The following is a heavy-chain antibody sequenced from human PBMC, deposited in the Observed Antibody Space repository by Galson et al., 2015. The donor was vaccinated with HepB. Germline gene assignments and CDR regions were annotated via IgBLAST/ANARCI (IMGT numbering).Heavy chain of an antibody. D-gene: IGHD2-15*01. CDR1: GYTLTELS. J-gene: IGHJ4*02. CDR3: ATIYCSGGSCYYFQFDY. CDR2: FDPEDGET. Sequence: SVKVSCKVSGYTLTELSMHWVRQAPGKGLEWMGGFDPEDGETIYAQKFQGRVTMTEDTSTDTAYMELSSLRSEDTAVYYCATIYCSGGSCYYFQFDYWGQGTLVTVSS. V-gene: IGHV1-24*01.